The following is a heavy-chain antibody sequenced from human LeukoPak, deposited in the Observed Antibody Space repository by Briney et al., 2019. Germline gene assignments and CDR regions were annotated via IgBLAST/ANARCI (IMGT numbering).Heavy chain of an antibody. Sequence: GGSLRLSCAASGFTFSSYAMHWVRQAPGKGLEWVAVISYDGSNKYYADSVKGRFTISRDNSKNTLYLLMNSLRAEDTAVYYCARDIGEHYYDSSGYYDYWGQGTLVTVSS. CDR1: GFTFSSYA. V-gene: IGHV3-30-3*01. CDR3: ARDIGEHYYDSSGYYDY. D-gene: IGHD3-22*01. J-gene: IGHJ4*02. CDR2: ISYDGSNK.